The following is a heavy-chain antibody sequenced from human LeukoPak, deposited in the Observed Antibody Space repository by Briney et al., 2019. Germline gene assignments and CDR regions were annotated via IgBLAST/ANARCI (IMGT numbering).Heavy chain of an antibody. J-gene: IGHJ4*02. D-gene: IGHD3-22*01. CDR2: IIPIFGTA. Sequence: SVKVSCKASGGTFSSYAISWVRQAPGQGLEWMGRIIPIFGTANYAQKFQGRVTITTDESTSTACMELSSLRSEDTAVYYCARVLSYYDSSGYPPFDWGQGTLVTVSS. V-gene: IGHV1-69*05. CDR3: ARVLSYYDSSGYPPFD. CDR1: GGTFSSYA.